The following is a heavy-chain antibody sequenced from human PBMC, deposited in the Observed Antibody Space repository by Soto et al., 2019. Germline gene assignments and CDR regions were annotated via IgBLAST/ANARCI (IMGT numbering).Heavy chain of an antibody. V-gene: IGHV1-18*01. CDR3: AREYCTNGVCYPDY. J-gene: IGHJ4*02. CDR1: GYTFTSYG. Sequence: ASVKVSCKASGYTFTSYGISWVRQAPGQGLEWMGWISAYNGNTNYAQKLQGRVTMTTDTSTSTAYMELRSLRSDDTAVYYCAREYCTNGVCYPDYWGQGTLVTVSS. D-gene: IGHD2-8*01. CDR2: ISAYNGNT.